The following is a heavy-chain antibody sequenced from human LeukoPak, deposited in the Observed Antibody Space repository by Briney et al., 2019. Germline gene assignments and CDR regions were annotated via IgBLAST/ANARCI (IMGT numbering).Heavy chain of an antibody. CDR1: GFTFSSNA. Sequence: GGSLRLSCAASGFTFSSNAMSWVRQAPGKGLEWVSTISGSGGNTYHADSVKGRFTICRDNSKNTLYLQMNSLRAEDTAVYYCASLDPAARYFDYWGQGTLVTVSS. CDR2: ISGSGGNT. J-gene: IGHJ4*02. CDR3: ASLDPAARYFDY. D-gene: IGHD6-6*01. V-gene: IGHV3-23*01.